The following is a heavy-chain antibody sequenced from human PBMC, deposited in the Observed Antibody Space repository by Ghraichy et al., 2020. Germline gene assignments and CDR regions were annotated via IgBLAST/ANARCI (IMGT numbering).Heavy chain of an antibody. V-gene: IGHV3-64*01. CDR1: GFTFSTYA. CDR3: ARALTYSYYMDV. CDR2: ITYNGVTT. D-gene: IGHD3-16*02. Sequence: ETLSLTCAASGFTFSTYAMHWVRQAPGKGLEYVAAITYNGVTTYYANSVKGRFTISRDNPKNTLYLQMGSLRAEDMAVYYCARALTYSYYMDVWGKGPRSPSP. J-gene: IGHJ6*03.